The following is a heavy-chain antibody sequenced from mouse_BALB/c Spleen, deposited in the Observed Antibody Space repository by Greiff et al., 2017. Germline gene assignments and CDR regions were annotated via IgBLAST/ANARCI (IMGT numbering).Heavy chain of an antibody. CDR1: GFTFSSYG. Sequence: QLVESGGGLVQPGGSLKLSCAASGFTFSSYGMSWVRQTPDKRLELVATINSNGGSTYYPDSVKGRFTISRDNAKNTLYLQMSSLKSEDTAMYYCARDSYGNYLYAMDYWGQGTSVTVSS. CDR2: INSNGGST. CDR3: ARDSYGNYLYAMDY. J-gene: IGHJ4*01. V-gene: IGHV5-6-3*01. D-gene: IGHD2-1*01.